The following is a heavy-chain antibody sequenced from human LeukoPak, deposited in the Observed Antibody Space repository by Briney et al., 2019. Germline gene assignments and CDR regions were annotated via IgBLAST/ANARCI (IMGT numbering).Heavy chain of an antibody. CDR3: ASDLTTAQDLRFLEWLSYPFSTAYGY. D-gene: IGHD3-3*01. Sequence: PSETLSLTCTVSGGSISSSSYYWGWIRQPPGKGLEWIGSIYYSGSTYYNPSLKSRVTISVDTSKNQFSLKLSSVTAADTAVYYCASDLTTAQDLRFLEWLSYPFSTAYGYWGQGTLVTVSS. V-gene: IGHV4-39*07. J-gene: IGHJ4*02. CDR2: IYYSGST. CDR1: GGSISSSSYY.